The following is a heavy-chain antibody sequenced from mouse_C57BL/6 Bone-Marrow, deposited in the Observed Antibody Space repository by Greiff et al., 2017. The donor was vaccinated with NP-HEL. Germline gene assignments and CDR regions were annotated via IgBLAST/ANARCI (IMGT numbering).Heavy chain of an antibody. Sequence: VQLKESGGDLVKPGGSLKLSCAASGFTFSSYGMSWVRQTPDKRLEWVATISSGGSYTYYPDSVKGRFTISRDNAKNTLYLQMSSLKSEDTAMYYCARPNSSGYFAYWGQGTLVTVSA. V-gene: IGHV5-6*01. D-gene: IGHD3-2*02. CDR2: ISSGGSYT. J-gene: IGHJ3*01. CDR1: GFTFSSYG. CDR3: ARPNSSGYFAY.